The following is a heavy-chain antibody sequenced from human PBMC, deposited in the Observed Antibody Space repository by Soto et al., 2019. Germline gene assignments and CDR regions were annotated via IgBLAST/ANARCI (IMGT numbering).Heavy chain of an antibody. J-gene: IGHJ6*02. CDR2: ISSSSSTI. CDR3: ARVIMDV. CDR1: GVTFSGFI. V-gene: IGHV3-48*02. Sequence: GGSTILSCAASGVTFSGFIINWVRQAPGKGLEWVSYISSSSSTIYYADSVKGRFTISRDNAKNSLYLQMNSLRDEDTAVYYCARVIMDVWGQGTTVTVSS.